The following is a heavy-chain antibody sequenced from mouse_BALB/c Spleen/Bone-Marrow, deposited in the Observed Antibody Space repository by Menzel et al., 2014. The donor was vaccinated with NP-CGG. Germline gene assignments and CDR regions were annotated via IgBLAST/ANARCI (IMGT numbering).Heavy chain of an antibody. CDR1: GFTFTNYF. J-gene: IGHJ2*01. Sequence: DVMLVESGGGLVQPGGSLRLSCTTSGFTFTNYFTTWVRPPPGKALEWLGFIRNKANGYTTEYNPSVKGRFTISRDNSQGIFYLQMNTLRAEDSAIYYCARDYNGYFDFWGQGTTLTVSS. CDR2: IRNKANGYTT. CDR3: ARDYNGYFDF. V-gene: IGHV7-3*02. D-gene: IGHD6-1*01.